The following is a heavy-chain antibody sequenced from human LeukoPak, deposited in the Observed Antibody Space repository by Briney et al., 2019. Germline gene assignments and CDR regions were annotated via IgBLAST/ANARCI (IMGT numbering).Heavy chain of an antibody. CDR1: GFTFSSYE. Sequence: AGSLRLSCAASGFTFSSYEMNWVRQAPGKGLEWVSYISSSGSTIYSADSVKGRFTISRDNAKNSLYLQMNSLRAEDTAVYYCARDGSGWYDYWGQGILVTVSS. D-gene: IGHD6-19*01. J-gene: IGHJ4*02. CDR2: ISSSGSTI. CDR3: ARDGSGWYDY. V-gene: IGHV3-48*03.